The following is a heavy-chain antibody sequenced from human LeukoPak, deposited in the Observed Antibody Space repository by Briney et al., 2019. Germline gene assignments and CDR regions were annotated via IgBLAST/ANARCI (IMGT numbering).Heavy chain of an antibody. J-gene: IGHJ2*01. D-gene: IGHD3-10*01. V-gene: IGHV4-39*01. CDR3: ARHVDYYGSGATTQFFDP. Sequence: SETLSLTCTVSGGSISSSSYYWGWIRQPPGKVLEWIGRIYYSGSTYYNPSLKIQVTISVDTSKTQFSMTLSSVTAADTAVYYCARHVDYYGSGATTQFFDPGGRGRLVTV. CDR2: IYYSGST. CDR1: GGSISSSSYY.